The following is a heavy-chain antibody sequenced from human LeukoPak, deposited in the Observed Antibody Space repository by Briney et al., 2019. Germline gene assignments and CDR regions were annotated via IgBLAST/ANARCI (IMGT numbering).Heavy chain of an antibody. J-gene: IGHJ4*02. V-gene: IGHV3-48*02. CDR2: ISRSSSTI. CDR3: AGGQGWLVEY. D-gene: IGHD6-19*01. CDR1: GFTFSSYG. Sequence: GRSLRLSCAASGFTFSSYGMHWVRQAPGKGLEWVSYISRSSSTIYYADSVKGRFTISRDNAKNSLYLQMNSLRDEDTAVYYCAGGQGWLVEYWGQGTLVTVSS.